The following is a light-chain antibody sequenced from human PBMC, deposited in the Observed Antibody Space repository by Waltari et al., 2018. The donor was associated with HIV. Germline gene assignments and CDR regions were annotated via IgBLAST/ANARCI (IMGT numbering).Light chain of an antibody. V-gene: IGLV1-47*01. CDR3: VGWDASLSAYV. CDR2: KNI. CDR1: SSNIGNDN. Sequence: QSVLTQPPSVSGTTGQRVTISCSGSSSNIGNDNVYWYQQLPGTTPKLIIHKNIQRPSGVPDRVAGSKSGTSAYLAISGLRSEDEADYYCVGWDASLSAYVFGAGTKVTVL. J-gene: IGLJ1*01.